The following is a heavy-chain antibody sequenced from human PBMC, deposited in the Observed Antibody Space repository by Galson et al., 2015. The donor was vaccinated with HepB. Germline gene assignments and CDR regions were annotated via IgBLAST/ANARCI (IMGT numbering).Heavy chain of an antibody. CDR1: GGTFSSYA. V-gene: IGHV1-69*13. CDR3: ARPRLQYPSWPYGMDV. J-gene: IGHJ6*02. CDR2: IIPIFGTA. D-gene: IGHD4-11*01. Sequence: SVKVSCKASGGTFSSYAISWVRQAPGQGLEWMGGIIPIFGTANYAQKFQGRVTITADESTSTAYMELSSLRSEDTAVYYCARPRLQYPSWPYGMDVWGQGTTVTVSS.